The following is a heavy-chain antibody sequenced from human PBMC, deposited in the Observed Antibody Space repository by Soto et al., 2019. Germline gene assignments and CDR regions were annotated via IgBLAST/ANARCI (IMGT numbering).Heavy chain of an antibody. V-gene: IGHV3-23*01. CDR2: IGGSGGAT. CDR1: GFRFDSYA. Sequence: EVQLLESGGGLVQPGGSLRLSCAASGFRFDSYAMNWVRQAPGKGLEWVSGIGGSGGATYFADSVKGRFTISRDNSKNMVYLQMNSLRAEVTAVYYCAKGGTYHIGNFDSWGQGTLVTVSS. J-gene: IGHJ4*02. CDR3: AKGGTYHIGNFDS. D-gene: IGHD1-1*01.